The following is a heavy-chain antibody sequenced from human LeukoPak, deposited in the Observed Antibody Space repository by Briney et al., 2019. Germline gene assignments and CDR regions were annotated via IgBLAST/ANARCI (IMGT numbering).Heavy chain of an antibody. V-gene: IGHV4-30-4*01. CDR3: ARQGSSGYYSFDY. D-gene: IGHD3-22*01. CDR1: GGSISSGDYY. Sequence: PSETLSLTCTVSGGSISSGDYYWSWIRQPPGKGLEWIGYIYYSGSTYYNPSLKSRVTISVDTSKNQFSLKLSSVTAADTAVYYCARQGSSGYYSFDYWGQGTLVTVSS. CDR2: IYYSGST. J-gene: IGHJ4*02.